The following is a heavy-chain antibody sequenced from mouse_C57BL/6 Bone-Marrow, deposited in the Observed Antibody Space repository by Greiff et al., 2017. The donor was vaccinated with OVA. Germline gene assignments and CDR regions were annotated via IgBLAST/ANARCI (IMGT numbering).Heavy chain of an antibody. Sequence: VQLKESGAELVRPGASVKLSCTASGFNIKDDYMHWVQQRPEQGLEWIGWIDTENGDTEYASTVQGKATITAATSSNKAYLQLNSLTSEDPAVYYCTTSDYYGSSYYWYFDVWGTGTTVTVSS. J-gene: IGHJ1*03. D-gene: IGHD1-1*01. V-gene: IGHV14-4*01. CDR3: TTSDYYGSSYYWYFDV. CDR2: IDTENGDT. CDR1: GFNIKDDY.